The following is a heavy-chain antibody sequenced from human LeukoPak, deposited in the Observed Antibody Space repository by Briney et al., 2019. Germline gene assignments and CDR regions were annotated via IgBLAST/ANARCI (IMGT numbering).Heavy chain of an antibody. Sequence: PSETLSLTCTVSGGSISSYYWSWIRQPPGKGLEWIGYIYYSRSTNYNPSLKSRVTISVDTSKNQFSLKLSSVTAADTAVYYCARSVQSYGRPYFDYWGQGTLVTVSS. V-gene: IGHV4-59*01. J-gene: IGHJ4*02. CDR1: GGSISSYY. CDR3: ARSVQSYGRPYFDY. D-gene: IGHD5-18*01. CDR2: IYYSRST.